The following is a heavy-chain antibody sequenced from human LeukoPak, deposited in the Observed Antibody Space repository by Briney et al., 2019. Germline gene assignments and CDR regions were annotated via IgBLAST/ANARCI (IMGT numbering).Heavy chain of an antibody. CDR3: ARDMRAYCGGDCWGTDY. V-gene: IGHV3-7*01. D-gene: IGHD2-21*02. CDR1: GFTFSSYW. CDR2: IKQDGSEK. J-gene: IGHJ4*02. Sequence: GGSLRLSCAASGFTFSSYWMSWVRQAPGKGLEWVANIKQDGSEKYYVDSVKGRFTISRDNAKNSLYLQMNSLRAEDTAVYYCARDMRAYCGGDCWGTDYWGQGTLVTVSS.